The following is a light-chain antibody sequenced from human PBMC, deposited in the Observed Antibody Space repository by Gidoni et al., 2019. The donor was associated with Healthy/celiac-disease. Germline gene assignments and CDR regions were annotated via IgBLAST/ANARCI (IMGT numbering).Light chain of an antibody. Sequence: EIVLPQSPATLSLSPGERATLSCRASPSVSSYLAWYKQKPGQAPRLLIYDASNRATGIPARFSGSGSGTDFTLTISSLEPEDFAVYYCQQRSNWPPSSFGQGTKLEIK. CDR1: PSVSSY. J-gene: IGKJ2*04. V-gene: IGKV3-11*01. CDR3: QQRSNWPPSS. CDR2: DAS.